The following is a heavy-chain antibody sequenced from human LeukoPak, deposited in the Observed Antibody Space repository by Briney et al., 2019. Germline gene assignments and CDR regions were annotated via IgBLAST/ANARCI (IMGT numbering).Heavy chain of an antibody. CDR1: GGSFSGYY. J-gene: IGHJ4*02. CDR3: AIGLYSSPSMSDY. CDR2: INHSGST. V-gene: IGHV4-34*01. D-gene: IGHD6-13*01. Sequence: SETLTLTCAVSGGSFSGYYWSWIRQPPGKGLEWIGEINHSGSTNYNPSLKSRVTISVDTSKNQFSLKLSSVTAADTAVYYCAIGLYSSPSMSDYWVQGTLVSVSS.